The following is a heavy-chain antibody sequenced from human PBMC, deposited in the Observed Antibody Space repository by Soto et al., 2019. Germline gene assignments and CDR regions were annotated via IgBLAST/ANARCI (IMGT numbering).Heavy chain of an antibody. Sequence: GGSLRLSCAASGFTFSSYSMNWVRQAPGKGLEWVSYISSSCSTIYYADSVKGRFTISRDNAKNSLYLQMNSLRAEDTAVYYCARDGAPFDWLFRHLDYWGQGTLVTVSS. CDR3: ARDGAPFDWLFRHLDY. J-gene: IGHJ4*02. CDR1: GFTFSSYS. CDR2: ISSSCSTI. V-gene: IGHV3-48*01. D-gene: IGHD3-9*01.